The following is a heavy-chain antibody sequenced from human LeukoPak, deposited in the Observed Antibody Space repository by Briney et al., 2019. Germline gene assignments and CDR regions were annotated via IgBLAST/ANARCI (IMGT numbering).Heavy chain of an antibody. CDR1: GGSVNSGSSY. CDR2: VHYSVST. V-gene: IGHV4-61*01. CDR3: ASISSRSWYVDY. J-gene: IGHJ4*02. Sequence: KTSETLSLTCTVSGGSVNSGSSYWSWIRQPPGKGLEWIGYVHYSVSTNYNPSLKSRATVSVDTSKNQFSLKLSSVTAADAAVYFCASISSRSWYVDYWGQGTLVTVSS. D-gene: IGHD6-13*01.